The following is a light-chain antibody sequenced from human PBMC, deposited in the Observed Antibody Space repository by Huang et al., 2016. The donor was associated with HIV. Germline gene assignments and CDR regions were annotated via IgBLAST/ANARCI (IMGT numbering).Light chain of an antibody. Sequence: DIVMTQSPDSLAVSLGERATVNCKSSRSLLYDSNNQSYLAWYQQKPGQPPKLLIYWASTRESGVPDRFSGSGSGTDFTLTISSLQAEDVAFYYCQQYFNAPITFGQGTRLEI. CDR1: RSLLYDSNNQSY. CDR3: QQYFNAPIT. J-gene: IGKJ5*01. V-gene: IGKV4-1*01. CDR2: WAS.